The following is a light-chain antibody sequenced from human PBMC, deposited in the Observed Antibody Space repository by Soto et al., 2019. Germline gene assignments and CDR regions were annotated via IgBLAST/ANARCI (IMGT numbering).Light chain of an antibody. Sequence: DIVMTQSPDSLAVSLGERATINCKSSQSVLYSSTNRNYLAWYQQKPGQPPNLLIYWASTRESGVPDRFSGSWSWNDFTPPLSSLQAEDVAVYYCQPYYDIPPTFGQGTKVEIK. J-gene: IGKJ1*01. CDR1: QSVLYSSTNRNY. V-gene: IGKV4-1*01. CDR3: QPYYDIPPT. CDR2: WAS.